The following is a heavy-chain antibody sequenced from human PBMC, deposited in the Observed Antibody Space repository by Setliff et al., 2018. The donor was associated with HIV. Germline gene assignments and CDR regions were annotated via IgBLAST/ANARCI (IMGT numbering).Heavy chain of an antibody. V-gene: IGHV4-31*03. J-gene: IGHJ4*02. CDR3: ASATVGGASPFDS. CDR2: VYYTGES. D-gene: IGHD4-4*01. CDR1: GGSISRGGRY. Sequence: SETLSLTCSVYGGSISRGGRYWGWIRQHPGRGLEGLGYVYYTGESFYKPSLGGRVTILQDKSKNQFSLELRSVTAADTAVYYCASATVGGASPFDSWGPGALVTVSS.